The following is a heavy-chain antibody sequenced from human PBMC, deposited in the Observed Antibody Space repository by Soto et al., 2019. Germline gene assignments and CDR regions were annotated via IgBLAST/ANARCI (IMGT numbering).Heavy chain of an antibody. CDR1: GFTFSSYG. D-gene: IGHD2-2*03. J-gene: IGHJ3*02. V-gene: IGHV3-33*01. CDR3: ARDTGYCSSTSCYHNAFDI. CDR2: IWYDGSNK. Sequence: QVQLVESGGGVVQPGRSLRLSCAASGFTFSSYGMHWVRQAPGKGLEWVAVIWYDGSNKYYADSVKGRFTISRDNSKNTLYLQMNSLRAEDTAVYYCARDTGYCSSTSCYHNAFDIWGQGTMVTVSS.